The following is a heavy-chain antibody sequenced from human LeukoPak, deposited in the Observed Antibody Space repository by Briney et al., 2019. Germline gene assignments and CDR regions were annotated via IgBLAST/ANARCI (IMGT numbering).Heavy chain of an antibody. J-gene: IGHJ4*02. CDR1: GFIFDEYA. Sequence: GGSLRLSCVASGFIFDEYAMHWVRQAPGKGLEWVSGISWNSDNIGYADSVKGRFTISRDKAENSLYLQMNSLRAEDTALYYCAKGARYSSSWYPLGYWGQGTLVTVSS. CDR2: ISWNSDNI. V-gene: IGHV3-9*01. D-gene: IGHD6-13*01. CDR3: AKGARYSSSWYPLGY.